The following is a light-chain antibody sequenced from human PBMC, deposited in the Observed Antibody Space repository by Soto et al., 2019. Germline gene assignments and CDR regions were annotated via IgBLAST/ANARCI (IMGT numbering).Light chain of an antibody. J-gene: IGLJ3*02. V-gene: IGLV1-36*01. Sequence: QSVLTQPPSVSEAPRQRVTISCSGSNSNIGNNAVNWYRQLPGKAPKLLIYYDDLLPSGVSDRFSGSKSGTSASLAISGLQSEDEADYFCAAWDDSLNGWVFGGGTKLTVL. CDR3: AAWDDSLNGWV. CDR2: YDD. CDR1: NSNIGNNA.